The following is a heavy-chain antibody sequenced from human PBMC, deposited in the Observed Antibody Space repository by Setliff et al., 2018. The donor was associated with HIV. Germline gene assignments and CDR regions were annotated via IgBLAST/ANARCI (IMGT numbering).Heavy chain of an antibody. CDR2: IYPGDSDT. CDR1: GYSFASYW. CDR3: ATSDYGGDSGHFQH. D-gene: IGHD2-21*02. J-gene: IGHJ1*01. V-gene: IGHV5-51*01. Sequence: GESLKISCKGSGYSFASYWIGWVRQMPGKGLEWMGIIYPGDSDTRYSPSFQGQVTISADKSINTAYLHWSSLKASDTAIYYCATSDYGGDSGHFQHWGQGTLVTVSS.